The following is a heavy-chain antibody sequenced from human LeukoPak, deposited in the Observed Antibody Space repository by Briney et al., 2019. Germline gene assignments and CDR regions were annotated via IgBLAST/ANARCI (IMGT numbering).Heavy chain of an antibody. J-gene: IGHJ2*01. Sequence: PSETLSLTCTVSGGSISSSGYYWGGIRQPPGKGLEWMGSIYYSGSTYYNPSLKSRVTISVDTSKNQFSLKLSSVTAADTAVYYCATDAEYGDYGAYWYFDLWGRGTLVTVSS. CDR3: ATDAEYGDYGAYWYFDL. CDR1: GGSISSSGYY. CDR2: IYYSGST. V-gene: IGHV4-39*01. D-gene: IGHD4-17*01.